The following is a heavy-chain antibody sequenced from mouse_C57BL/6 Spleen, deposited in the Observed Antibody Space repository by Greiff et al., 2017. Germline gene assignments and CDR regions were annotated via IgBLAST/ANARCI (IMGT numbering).Heavy chain of an antibody. CDR3: ARGGGKYENYFDY. D-gene: IGHD2-1*01. V-gene: IGHV1-61*01. CDR2: IYPSDSET. CDR1: GYTFTSYW. J-gene: IGHJ2*01. Sequence: VVRPGSSVKLSCKASGYTFTSYWMDLVKQRPGQGIEWIGNIYPSDSETHYNQKFKDKATLTVDKSSSTAYMQLSRLTSEDSAVYFCARGGGKYENYFDYWGQGTTLTVSS.